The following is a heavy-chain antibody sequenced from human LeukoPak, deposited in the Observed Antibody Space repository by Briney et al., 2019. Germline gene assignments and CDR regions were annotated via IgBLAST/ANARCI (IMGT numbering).Heavy chain of an antibody. J-gene: IGHJ6*04. D-gene: IGHD6-19*01. CDR1: GFTFSSYS. V-gene: IGHV3-21*01. CDR3: ARGPGIAVAGPLNV. CDR2: ISSSSSYI. Sequence: GGSLRLSCAASGFTFSSYSMNWVRQAPGKGLEWVSSISSSSSYIYYADSVKGRFTISRDNAKNSLYLQMNSLRAEDTAVYYCARGPGIAVAGPLNVWGKGTTATVSS.